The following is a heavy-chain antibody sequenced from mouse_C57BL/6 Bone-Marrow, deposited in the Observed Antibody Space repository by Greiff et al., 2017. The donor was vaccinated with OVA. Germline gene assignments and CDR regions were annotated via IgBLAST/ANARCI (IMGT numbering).Heavy chain of an antibody. J-gene: IGHJ1*03. Sequence: VKLQQPGAELVRPGTSVKLSCKASGYTFTSYWMHWVKQRPGQGLEWIGVIDPSDSYTNYNQKFKGKATLTVDTSSSTAYMQLSSLTSEDSAVYYCAREDYLDVWGTGTTVTVSS. V-gene: IGHV1-59*01. D-gene: IGHD1-1*02. CDR1: GYTFTSYW. CDR3: AREDYLDV. CDR2: IDPSDSYT.